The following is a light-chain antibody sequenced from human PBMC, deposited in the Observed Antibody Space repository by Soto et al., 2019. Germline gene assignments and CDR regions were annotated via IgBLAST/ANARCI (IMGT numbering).Light chain of an antibody. Sequence: EIVLTQSPLSLSVTPGEPASISCRSSQSLLSSNGYTYLEWYLQKPGQAPQLLIYLSSDRASGVPDRFSGSGSGTDFTLRISTVEADDVGIYYCVQSLDTPMAFGGGTKVEIK. CDR1: QSLLSSNGYTY. CDR2: LSS. CDR3: VQSLDTPMA. J-gene: IGKJ4*01. V-gene: IGKV2-28*01.